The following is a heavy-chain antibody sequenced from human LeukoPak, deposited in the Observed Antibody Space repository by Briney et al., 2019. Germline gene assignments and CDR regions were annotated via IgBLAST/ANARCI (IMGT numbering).Heavy chain of an antibody. J-gene: IGHJ5*01. D-gene: IGHD5-24*01. CDR2: IKPDGSEK. CDR3: ATDKVEGSKKFDS. Sequence: WGTRRFSCAASGFSCCGYRMSWDRQAPVRGLEGVANIKPDGSEKEDEDSVKGRFTSSRDITKDEVYLHMNSLRPAATSIYYCATDKVEGSKKFDSWGKGIRVTVSS. V-gene: IGHV3-7*01. CDR1: GFSCCGYR.